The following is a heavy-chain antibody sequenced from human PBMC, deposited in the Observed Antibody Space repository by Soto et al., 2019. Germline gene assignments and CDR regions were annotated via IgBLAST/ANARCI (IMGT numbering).Heavy chain of an antibody. CDR1: GFIFSSYA. CDR3: AKDGVAHIPLYTSGSSYDH. Sequence: VGSLTLSCAAYGFIFSSYATSCVRQVPGGGLEWVSAISGSDGSTYYADSVKGRFTISRDNSRNTLYLQMNSLRAEDTAVYYCAKDGVAHIPLYTSGSSYDHWGQGTLVTVSS. D-gene: IGHD3-22*01. V-gene: IGHV3-23*01. J-gene: IGHJ4*02. CDR2: ISGSDGST.